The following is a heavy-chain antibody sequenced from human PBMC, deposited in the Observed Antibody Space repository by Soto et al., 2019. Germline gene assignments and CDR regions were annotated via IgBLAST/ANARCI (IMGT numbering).Heavy chain of an antibody. CDR1: GYSFTRFD. D-gene: IGHD6-13*01. J-gene: IGHJ5*02. V-gene: IGHV1-46*01. Sequence: QVQLVQSGAEVKKPGASVKISCTASGYSFTRFDMHWVRQAPGQGLEWMGMINPNGGRTTYARKYQGRVTVTRDTSTSTVYMELISLRSEDTAIYYCARDRISGIAAPLPFDPWGQGTQVIVSS. CDR3: ARDRISGIAAPLPFDP. CDR2: INPNGGRT.